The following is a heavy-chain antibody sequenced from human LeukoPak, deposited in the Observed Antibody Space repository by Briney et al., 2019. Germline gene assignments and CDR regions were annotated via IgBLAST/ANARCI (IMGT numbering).Heavy chain of an antibody. CDR1: GFTFSSYA. CDR2: ISYDGSNK. V-gene: IGHV3-30*04. CDR3: ARRTQPYYFDY. Sequence: GRSLRLSCAASGFTFSSYAMHRVRQAPGKGLEWVAVISYDGSNKYYADSVKGRFTISRDNSKNTLYLQMNSLRAEDTAVYYCARRTQPYYFDYWGQGTLVTVSS. J-gene: IGHJ4*02. D-gene: IGHD6-13*01.